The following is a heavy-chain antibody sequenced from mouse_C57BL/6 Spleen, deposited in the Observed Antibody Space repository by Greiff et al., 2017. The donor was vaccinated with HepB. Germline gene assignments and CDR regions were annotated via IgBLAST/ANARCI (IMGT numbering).Heavy chain of an antibody. J-gene: IGHJ4*01. CDR2: IYPGDGDT. CDR1: GYAFSSYW. V-gene: IGHV1-80*01. CDR3: ARDSNYDDAMDY. Sequence: QVQLQQSGAELVKPGASVKISCKASGYAFSSYWMNWVKQRPGKGLEWIGQIYPGDGDTNYNGKFKGKATLTADKSSSTAYMQLSSLTSEDSAVYFCARDSNYDDAMDYWGQGTSVTVSS. D-gene: IGHD2-5*01.